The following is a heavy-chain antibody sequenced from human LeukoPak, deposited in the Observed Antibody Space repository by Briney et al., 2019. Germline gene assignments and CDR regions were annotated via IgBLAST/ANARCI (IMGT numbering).Heavy chain of an antibody. J-gene: IGHJ4*02. Sequence: PGGSLRLSCAASGFTFSTYSMNWVRQAPGKGLEWVSYISSSSNTISYADSVRGRFTISRDNARNSLYLQMNSLRAEDTAVYYCARARVLPTQYTSGEIFWGQGTLVTVSS. D-gene: IGHD6-19*01. CDR1: GFTFSTYS. CDR2: ISSSSNTI. CDR3: ARARVLPTQYTSGEIF. V-gene: IGHV3-48*04.